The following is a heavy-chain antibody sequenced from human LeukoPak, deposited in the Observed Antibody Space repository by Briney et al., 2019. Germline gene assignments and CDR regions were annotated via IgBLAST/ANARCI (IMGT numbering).Heavy chain of an antibody. V-gene: IGHV3-48*03. CDR1: GFTFSSYE. J-gene: IGHJ5*02. CDR3: ARDSDYRGFDP. D-gene: IGHD3-16*01. Sequence: GGSLRLSCAASGFTFSSYEMNWVRQAPGKGLEWVSYISSSGSTIYYADSVKGRFTISRDNAKNSLYLQMNSLRAEDTAVYYCARDSDYRGFDPWGQGTLVTVSS. CDR2: ISSSGSTI.